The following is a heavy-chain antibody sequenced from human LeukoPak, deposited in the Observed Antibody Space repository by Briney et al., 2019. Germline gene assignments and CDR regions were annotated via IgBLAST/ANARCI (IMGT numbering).Heavy chain of an antibody. J-gene: IGHJ3*02. Sequence: SETLSLTCAVYGGSFSGYYWSWIRQPPGKGLEWIGEINYSGSTNYNSSLKSRVTIAVDATKSHFSLKLNSVTAADTAVYYCARGAFDIWGQGTMVIVS. CDR2: INYSGST. CDR1: GGSFSGYY. V-gene: IGHV4-34*01. CDR3: ARGAFDI.